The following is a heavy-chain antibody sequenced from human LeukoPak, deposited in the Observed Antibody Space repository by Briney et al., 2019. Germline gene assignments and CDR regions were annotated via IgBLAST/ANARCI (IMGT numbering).Heavy chain of an antibody. J-gene: IGHJ4*02. CDR1: GGTFSSYA. CDR3: ASYDSSGYFADY. D-gene: IGHD3-22*01. V-gene: IGHV1-69*13. Sequence: SAKVSCKASGGTFSSYAISWVRQAPGQGLEWMGGIIPIFGTANYAQKFQGRVTITADESTSTAYMELSSLRSEDTAVYYCASYDSSGYFADYWGQGTLVTVSS. CDR2: IIPIFGTA.